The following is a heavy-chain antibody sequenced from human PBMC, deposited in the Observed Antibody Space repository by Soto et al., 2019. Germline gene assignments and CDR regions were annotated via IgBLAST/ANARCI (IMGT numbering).Heavy chain of an antibody. D-gene: IGHD3-16*01. Sequence: PGGSLRLSCAASGFNVNTDYMNWVRQTPGKGLEWVSFIYNGESTHYADSVKGRFTISSDKSKNTLYLQMNSLRVEDTAVYYCARDGRGLGKLSLFEYWGQGTLVTVSS. CDR3: ARDGRGLGKLSLFEY. J-gene: IGHJ4*02. V-gene: IGHV3-53*01. CDR2: IYNGEST. CDR1: GFNVNTDY.